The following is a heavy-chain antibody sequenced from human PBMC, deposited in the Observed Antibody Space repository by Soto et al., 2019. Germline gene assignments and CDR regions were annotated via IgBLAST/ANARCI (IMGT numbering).Heavy chain of an antibody. Sequence: SETLSLTCTFSGGSISSSSYYWGWIRQPQGKGLEWIGSIYYSGSTYYNPSLKSRVTISVDTSKNQFSLKLSSVTAADTAVYYCASPASTVVPAALGAFDIWGQGTMVTVSS. J-gene: IGHJ3*02. V-gene: IGHV4-39*01. D-gene: IGHD2-2*01. CDR3: ASPASTVVPAALGAFDI. CDR1: GGSISSSSYY. CDR2: IYYSGST.